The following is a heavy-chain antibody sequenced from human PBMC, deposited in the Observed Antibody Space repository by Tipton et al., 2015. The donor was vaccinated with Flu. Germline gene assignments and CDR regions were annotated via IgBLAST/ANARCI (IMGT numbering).Heavy chain of an antibody. CDR2: INQDGSEK. J-gene: IGHJ4*02. V-gene: IGHV3-7*01. D-gene: IGHD3-22*01. CDR1: GFTFSTFW. CDR3: AREEGHYYDTSGFFDY. Sequence: GSLRLSCAASGFTFSTFWMSWVRQAPGKGLEWVANINQDGSEKSYVDSVKGRFTISRDNAKNSLYLQMNSLRAEDTAVYYCAREEGHYYDTSGFFDYWGQGTLVTVSS.